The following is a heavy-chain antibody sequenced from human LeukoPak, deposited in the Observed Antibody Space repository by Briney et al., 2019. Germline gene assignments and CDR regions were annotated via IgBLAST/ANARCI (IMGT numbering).Heavy chain of an antibody. J-gene: IGHJ4*02. CDR3: AKDYYDSSGYYDY. V-gene: IGHV3-74*01. D-gene: IGHD3-22*01. CDR2: INSDGSST. Sequence: GGSLRLSCAASGFTFSSYWMHWVRQAPGKGLVWVSRINSDGSSTNYADSVKGRFTISRDNSKNTLYLQMNSLRAEDTAVYYCAKDYYDSSGYYDYWGQGTLVTVSS. CDR1: GFTFSSYW.